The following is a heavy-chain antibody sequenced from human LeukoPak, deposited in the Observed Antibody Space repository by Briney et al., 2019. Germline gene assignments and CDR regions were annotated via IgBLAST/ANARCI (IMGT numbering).Heavy chain of an antibody. Sequence: PGGSLRLSCAASGFTFSSYSMNWVRQAPGKGLEWVSSISSSSSYIYYADSVKGRFTISRDNAKNSLYLQMNSLRAEDTAVYYCARDSALYSSGGYYYYYGMDVWGQGTTVTVSS. CDR3: ARDSALYSSGGYYYYYGMDV. CDR2: ISSSSSYI. V-gene: IGHV3-21*01. CDR1: GFTFSSYS. D-gene: IGHD6-19*01. J-gene: IGHJ6*02.